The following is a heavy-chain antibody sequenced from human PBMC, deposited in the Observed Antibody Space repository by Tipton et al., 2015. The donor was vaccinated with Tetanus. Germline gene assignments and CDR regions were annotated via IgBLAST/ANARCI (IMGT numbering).Heavy chain of an antibody. J-gene: IGHJ4*02. Sequence: PGLVKPSETLSLTCTVSRGPISSYYWSWIRQPAGKGLEWIGYIYSSGSTNYNPSLKSRVTMSVDTARNQISLKLTSVSAADTAVYYCARAAIQLFDQWGQGIPVIVSS. V-gene: IGHV4-4*07. D-gene: IGHD5-18*01. CDR3: ARAAIQLFDQ. CDR1: RGPISSYY. CDR2: IYSSGST.